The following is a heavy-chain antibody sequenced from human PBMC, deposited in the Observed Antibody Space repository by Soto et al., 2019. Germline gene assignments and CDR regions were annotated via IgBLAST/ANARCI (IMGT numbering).Heavy chain of an antibody. CDR2: IYWNEDK. CDR1: GFSLSTSGVG. V-gene: IGHV2-5*01. Sequence: QITLKESGPTLVKPTQTLTLTCTFSGFSLSTSGVGVGWIRQPPGKALEWLALIYWNEDKRYSPSLKRRLTISKNASTIQVVITTTNMDPVDTATYYSAQSSSNFWSAYWIDYWGRGTLFTASS. CDR3: AQSSSNFWSAYWIDY. J-gene: IGHJ4*02. D-gene: IGHD3-3*01.